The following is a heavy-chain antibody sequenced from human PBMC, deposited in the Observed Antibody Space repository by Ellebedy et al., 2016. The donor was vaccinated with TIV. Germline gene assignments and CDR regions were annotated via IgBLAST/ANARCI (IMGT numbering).Heavy chain of an antibody. CDR1: GGSISSSSYY. J-gene: IGHJ2*01. CDR2: TRNKANSYTT. Sequence: LSLTCTVSGGSISSSSYYWGWIRQPPGKGLEWVGRTRNKANSYTTEYAASVKGRFTISRDDSKNSLYLQMNSLKTEDTAVYYCARERIAVVITYWYFDLWGRGTLVTVSS. CDR3: ARERIAVVITYWYFDL. V-gene: IGHV3-72*01. D-gene: IGHD3-22*01.